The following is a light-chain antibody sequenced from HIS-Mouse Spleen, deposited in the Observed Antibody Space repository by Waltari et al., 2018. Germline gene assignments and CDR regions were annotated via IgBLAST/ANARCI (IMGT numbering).Light chain of an antibody. CDR2: EDS. Sequence: SYVLTQPPSVSVAPGKTARSTCGGNNIGSKSVHWYQQKPGQATVLVIYEDSKRPSGIPERFSGSSSGTMATLTISGAQVEDEADYYCYSTDSSGNHRVFGGGTKLTVL. V-gene: IGLV3-10*01. CDR1: NIGSKS. CDR3: YSTDSSGNHRV. J-gene: IGLJ2*01.